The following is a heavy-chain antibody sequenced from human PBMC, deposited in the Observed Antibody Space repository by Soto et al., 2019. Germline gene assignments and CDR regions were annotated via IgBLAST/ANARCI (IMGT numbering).Heavy chain of an antibody. CDR2: IYYSGST. V-gene: IGHV4-39*01. D-gene: IGHD2-21*02. Sequence: QLQLQESGPGLVKPSETLSLTCTVSGGSISSSSYYWGWIRQPPGKGLEWIGSIYYSGSTYYNPSLKSRVTISVDTSKNQFSLKLSSVTAADTAVYYCARHSAGLLHKLAYCGGDCGSWGQGTLVTVSS. CDR3: ARHSAGLLHKLAYCGGDCGS. J-gene: IGHJ5*02. CDR1: GGSISSSSYY.